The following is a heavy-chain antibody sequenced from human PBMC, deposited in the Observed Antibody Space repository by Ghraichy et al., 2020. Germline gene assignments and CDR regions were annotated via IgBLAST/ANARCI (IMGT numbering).Heavy chain of an antibody. J-gene: IGHJ4*02. CDR3: AKARTGYFFDY. D-gene: IGHD3/OR15-3a*01. CDR1: GFRFSSYA. CDR2: VSGSGGST. Sequence: GESLNISCAASGFRFSSYAMNWVRQAPGKGLEWVSGVSGSGGSTFYADSVKGRFTISRDNSKNTLSLQMNSLRGEDTAVYYCAKARTGYFFDYWGQGTLVTVSP. V-gene: IGHV3-23*01.